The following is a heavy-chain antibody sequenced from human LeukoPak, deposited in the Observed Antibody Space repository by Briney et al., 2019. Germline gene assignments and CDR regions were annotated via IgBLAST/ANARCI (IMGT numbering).Heavy chain of an antibody. CDR3: ATNPRYCSSTSCYFP. V-gene: IGHV1-69*05. CDR1: GGTFSSYA. CDR2: IIPIFGTA. J-gene: IGHJ5*02. Sequence: ASVKVSCKASGGTFSSYAISWVRQAPGQGLEWMGGIIPIFGTANYAQKFQGRVTITTDESTSTAYMELSSLRSEDTAVYYCATNPRYCSSTSCYFPWGQGTLVTVSS. D-gene: IGHD2-2*01.